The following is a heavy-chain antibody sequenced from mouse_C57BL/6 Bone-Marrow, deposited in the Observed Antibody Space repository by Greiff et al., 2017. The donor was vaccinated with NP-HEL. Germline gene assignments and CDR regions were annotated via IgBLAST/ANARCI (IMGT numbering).Heavy chain of an antibody. V-gene: IGHV2-9-1*01. Sequence: VKLVESGPGLVAPSQSLSITCTVSGFSLTSYAISWVRQPPGKGLEWLGVIWTGGGTNYNSALNSRLSISKDNSKSQVFLKMNSLQTDDTARYYCARNYGSSPYYFDDWGKGTTLTVSS. CDR2: IWTGGGT. D-gene: IGHD1-1*01. CDR1: GFSLTSYA. J-gene: IGHJ2*01. CDR3: ARNYGSSPYYFDD.